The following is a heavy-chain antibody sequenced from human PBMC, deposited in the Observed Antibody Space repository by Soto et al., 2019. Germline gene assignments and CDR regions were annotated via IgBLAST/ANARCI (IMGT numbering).Heavy chain of an antibody. D-gene: IGHD3-10*01. CDR1: GGSFSGYY. J-gene: IGHJ6*04. CDR3: ARVKSVYYGPGSYMGMDV. V-gene: IGHV4-34*01. CDR2: INHSGST. Sequence: SETLSLTCAVYGGSFSGYYWSWIRQPPGKGLEWIGEINHSGSTNYNPSLKSRVTISVDTSKNQFSLKLSSVTAADTAVYYCARVKSVYYGPGSYMGMDVWGKGTTVTVSS.